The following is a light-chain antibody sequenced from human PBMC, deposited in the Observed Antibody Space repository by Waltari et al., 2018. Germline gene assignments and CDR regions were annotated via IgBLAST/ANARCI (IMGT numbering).Light chain of an antibody. V-gene: IGLV1-40*01. J-gene: IGLJ3*02. Sequence: QSVLTQPPSVSGAAGQRVTISCTGSSSNTGAGYDVHWYQQLPGTAPKLLIYGNSNRPSGIPDRFSGSKSGTSASLAITGLQAEDEADYYCQSYDSSLSWVFGGGTKLTVL. CDR1: SSNTGAGYD. CDR3: QSYDSSLSWV. CDR2: GNS.